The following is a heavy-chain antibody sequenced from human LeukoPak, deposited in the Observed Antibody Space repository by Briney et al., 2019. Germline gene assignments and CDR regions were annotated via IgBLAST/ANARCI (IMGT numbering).Heavy chain of an antibody. CDR1: GFTFSTYG. CDR2: IRYDENNR. Sequence: GGSLRLSCAASGFTFSTYGMHWVRQAPGKGLEWVAFIRYDENNRYYADSVKGRFTISKDNSKNTLYLQMNSLRAEDTAVYYCARDRDTIAAAGTPDYWGQGTLVTVSS. V-gene: IGHV3-30*02. CDR3: ARDRDTIAAAGTPDY. J-gene: IGHJ4*02. D-gene: IGHD6-13*01.